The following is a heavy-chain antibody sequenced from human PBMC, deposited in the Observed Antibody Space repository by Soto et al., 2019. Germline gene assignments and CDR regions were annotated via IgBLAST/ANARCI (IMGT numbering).Heavy chain of an antibody. CDR2: ITKTGRST. CDR3: TKDAEAYDFAFDK. J-gene: IGHJ3*02. CDR1: GFSFSNYG. Sequence: PGGSLRLSCATSGFSFSNYGMNWARQAPGKGLEWVSGITKTGRSTFIADSVRGRFTISRDNLKNIMYLQMNSLRVDDTALYYCTKDAEAYDFAFDKWGQGTMVTVSS. D-gene: IGHD3-3*01. V-gene: IGHV3-23*01.